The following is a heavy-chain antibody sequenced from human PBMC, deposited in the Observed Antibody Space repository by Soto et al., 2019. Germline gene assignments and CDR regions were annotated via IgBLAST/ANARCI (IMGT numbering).Heavy chain of an antibody. Sequence: QLQLQESGSGLVKPSQTLSLTCAVSGGSISSGGYSWSWIRQPPGKGLEWIGYIYHSGSTYYNPSLKSRVTISVDRSKNQFSLKLSSVTAADTAVYYCAREVGATKGGWFDPWGQGTLVTVSS. J-gene: IGHJ5*02. V-gene: IGHV4-30-2*01. CDR1: GGSISSGGYS. CDR3: AREVGATKGGWFDP. CDR2: IYHSGST. D-gene: IGHD1-26*01.